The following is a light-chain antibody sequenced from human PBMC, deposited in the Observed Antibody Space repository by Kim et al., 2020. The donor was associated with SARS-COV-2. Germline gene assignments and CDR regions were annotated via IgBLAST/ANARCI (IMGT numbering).Light chain of an antibody. J-gene: IGKJ2*01. V-gene: IGKV1-27*01. CDR1: HYISDY. Sequence: PSVGDRVSIACRASHYISDYLAWYQQKPGKVPKLLISAASTLQSGVPSRFSGSGSGTDFTLTISSLQPEDVATYYCHKYNSAPFTFGQGTKVEIK. CDR2: AAS. CDR3: HKYNSAPFT.